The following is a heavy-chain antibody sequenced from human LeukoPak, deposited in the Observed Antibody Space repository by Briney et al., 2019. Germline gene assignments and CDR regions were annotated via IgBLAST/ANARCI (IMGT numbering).Heavy chain of an antibody. CDR2: IIPIFGTA. J-gene: IGHJ4*02. D-gene: IGHD3-10*01. V-gene: IGHV1-69*05. Sequence: ASVKVSCKASGYTFTSYDINWVRQAPGQGLEWMGGIIPIFGTANYAQKFQGRVTITTDESTSTAYMELSSLRSEDTAVYYCARAGGSGSYYSGFDYWGQGTLVTVSS. CDR1: GYTFTSYD. CDR3: ARAGGSGSYYSGFDY.